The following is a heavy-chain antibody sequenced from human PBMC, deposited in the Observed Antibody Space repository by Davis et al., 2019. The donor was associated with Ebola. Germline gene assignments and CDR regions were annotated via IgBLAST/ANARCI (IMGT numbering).Heavy chain of an antibody. CDR2: IYYSGST. V-gene: IGHV4-39*01. CDR1: GGSISSSSYY. CDR3: ARQGSDSSSPTY. Sequence: PSETLSLTCTVSGGSISSSSYYWGWIRQPPGKGLEWIGSIYYSGSTYYNPSLKSRVTISVDTSKNQFSLKLSSVTAADTAVYYCARQGSDSSSPTYWGQGTLVTVSS. D-gene: IGHD6-6*01. J-gene: IGHJ4*02.